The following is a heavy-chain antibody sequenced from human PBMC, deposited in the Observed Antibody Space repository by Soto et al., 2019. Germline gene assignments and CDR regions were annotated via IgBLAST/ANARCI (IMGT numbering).Heavy chain of an antibody. V-gene: IGHV4-30-4*01. D-gene: IGHD5-18*01. CDR2: IYYSGST. Sequence: QVQLQESGPGLVKPSQTLSLTCTVSGGSISSGDYYWSWIRQPPGKGLEWIGYIYYSGSTYYNPSLKSRVAISVDTXKNQFSLKLSSVTAADTAVYYCARGRPQIWHYFDYWGQGTLVTVSS. J-gene: IGHJ4*02. CDR3: ARGRPQIWHYFDY. CDR1: GGSISSGDYY.